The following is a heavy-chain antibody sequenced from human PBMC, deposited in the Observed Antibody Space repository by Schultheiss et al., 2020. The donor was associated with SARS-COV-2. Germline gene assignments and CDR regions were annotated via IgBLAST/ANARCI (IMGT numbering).Heavy chain of an antibody. CDR2: IFYIGST. Sequence: SETLSLTCTVSGGSISSYYWSWIRQPPGKGLEWIGYIFYIGSTYYNPSLKSRVTISVDTSRNQFSLKLSSVTAADTAVYYCARGLSGYDYGGNSAWYFDLWGSGTLVTVSS. CDR1: GGSISSYY. D-gene: IGHD4-23*01. J-gene: IGHJ2*01. CDR3: ARGLSGYDYGGNSAWYFDL. V-gene: IGHV4-59*12.